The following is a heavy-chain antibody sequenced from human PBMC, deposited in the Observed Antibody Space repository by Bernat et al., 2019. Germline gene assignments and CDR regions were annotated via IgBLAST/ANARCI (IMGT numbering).Heavy chain of an antibody. CDR2: IRSKANSYAA. CDR1: GFTFSGAA. D-gene: IGHD3-22*01. V-gene: IGHV3-73*01. Sequence: EVQLVESGGGLVQPGGSLKLSCAVSGFTFSGAAIHCVRHASGKWLEWVGRIRSKANSYAAAYAASVKGRLAISRDNSNNTAYLQMNSLKTEDTAVYYCVRRRTDDSSGYFDYWGQGTLVTVSS. CDR3: VRRRTDDSSGYFDY. J-gene: IGHJ4*02.